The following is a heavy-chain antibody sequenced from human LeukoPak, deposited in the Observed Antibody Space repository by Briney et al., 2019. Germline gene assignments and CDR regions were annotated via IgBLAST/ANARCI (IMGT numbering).Heavy chain of an antibody. CDR1: GGSISSYY. CDR2: IYTSGST. D-gene: IGHD1-7*01. V-gene: IGHV4-4*07. CDR3: AREGYNWNYGFDY. J-gene: IGHJ4*02. Sequence: SETLSLTCTVSGGSISSYYWSWTRQPAGKGLEWIGRIYTSGSTNYNPSLKSRVTMSVDTSKNQFSLKLSPVTAADTAVYYCAREGYNWNYGFDYWGQGTLVTVSS.